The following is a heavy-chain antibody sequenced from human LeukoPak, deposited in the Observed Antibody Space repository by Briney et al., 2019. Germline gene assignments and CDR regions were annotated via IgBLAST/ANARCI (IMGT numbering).Heavy chain of an antibody. V-gene: IGHV3-9*01. J-gene: IGHJ4*02. CDR1: GFTFDDYA. Sequence: PGGSLRLSCAASGFTFDDYAMHWVRQAPGKGLEWVSGISWNSGSIGYADSVKGRFTISRDNAKNSLYLQMNSLRAEDTALYYYAKGLRYFDWLEADFDYWGQGTLVTVSS. CDR2: ISWNSGSI. CDR3: AKGLRYFDWLEADFDY. D-gene: IGHD3-9*01.